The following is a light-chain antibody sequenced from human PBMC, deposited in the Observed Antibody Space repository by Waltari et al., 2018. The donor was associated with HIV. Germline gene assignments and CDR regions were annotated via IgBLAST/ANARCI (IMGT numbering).Light chain of an antibody. V-gene: IGLV1-51*01. CDR3: GTWDSSLSAWV. Sequence: QSVLTQPPSVSAAPGQKVTISCSGSSPNIGNNYVTWYQQLPGTPPKRLIYDSNKRPSGIPDRFAGSKSGTSGTLAITGLQTGDEADYYCGTWDSSLSAWVFGGGTKLTVL. CDR2: DSN. CDR1: SPNIGNNY. J-gene: IGLJ3*02.